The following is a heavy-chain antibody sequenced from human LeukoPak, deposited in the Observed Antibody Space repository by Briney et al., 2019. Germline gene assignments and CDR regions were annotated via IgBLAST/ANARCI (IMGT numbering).Heavy chain of an antibody. D-gene: IGHD4-17*01. CDR3: ARDWFDGDYDRFDY. J-gene: IGHJ4*02. Sequence: GGSLRLSCAVSGFTFSSYWMSWFRQAPGKGLEWVANINQDGSQKFSADSVKGRFTISRDNAKNSLSLQMNSLRVEDTAVYYCARDWFDGDYDRFDYWGQGTLVTVSS. CDR2: INQDGSQK. V-gene: IGHV3-7*03. CDR1: GFTFSSYW.